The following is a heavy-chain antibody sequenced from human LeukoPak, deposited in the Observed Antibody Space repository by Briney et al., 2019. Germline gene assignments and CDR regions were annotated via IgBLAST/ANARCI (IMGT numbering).Heavy chain of an antibody. CDR1: GYTLTELS. V-gene: IGHV1-24*01. Sequence: ASVKVSCKVSGYTLTELSMHWVRQAPGRGLEWMGGFDPEDGETIYAQKFQGRVTMTEDTSTDTAYMELSSLRSEDTAVYYCATTFGAAAGSGDWFDPWGQGTLVTVSS. CDR3: ATTFGAAAGSGDWFDP. D-gene: IGHD6-13*01. J-gene: IGHJ5*02. CDR2: FDPEDGET.